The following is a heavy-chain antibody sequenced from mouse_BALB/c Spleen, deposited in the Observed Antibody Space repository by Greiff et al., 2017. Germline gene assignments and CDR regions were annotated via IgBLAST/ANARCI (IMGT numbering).Heavy chain of an antibody. Sequence: QVQLQQSGPGLVQPSQSLSITCTVSGFSLTSYGVHWDRQSPGKGLEWLGVIWSGGSTDYNAAFISRLSISKDNSKSQVFFKMNSLQANDTAIYYCARKRGYDGYSYAMDYWGQGTSVTVSS. CDR2: IWSGGST. CDR3: ARKRGYDGYSYAMDY. D-gene: IGHD2-3*01. J-gene: IGHJ4*01. CDR1: GFSLTSYG. V-gene: IGHV2-2*02.